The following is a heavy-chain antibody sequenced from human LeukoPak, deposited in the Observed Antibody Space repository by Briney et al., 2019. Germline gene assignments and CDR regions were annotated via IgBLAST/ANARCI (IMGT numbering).Heavy chain of an antibody. V-gene: IGHV4-38-2*01. D-gene: IGHD2-2*01. CDR2: ICHSGST. Sequence: SETLSLTCAVSGSSISSAYYWGWIRQPPGKGLEWIGTICHSGSTYYNPSLKSRVTISVDTSKNHFSLKLSSVTAADTAVYYCARTPGPAGNYYYYYMDVWGKGTTVTVS. CDR3: ARTPGPAGNYYYYYMDV. CDR1: GSSISSAYY. J-gene: IGHJ6*03.